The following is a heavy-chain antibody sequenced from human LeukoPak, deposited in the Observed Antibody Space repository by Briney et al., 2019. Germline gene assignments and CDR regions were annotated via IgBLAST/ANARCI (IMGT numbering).Heavy chain of an antibody. CDR3: ATRSNSGRGALDF. Sequence: PGGSLRLSCAASGFTFRSYSMNWVHQAPGKGLEWVSYISSSNSTIYYRDSVKGRFTISRDNAENSLYLQMNSLTAEDTAVYYCATRSNSGRGALDFWGQGTLVTVSS. J-gene: IGHJ4*02. V-gene: IGHV3-48*04. CDR2: ISSSNSTI. D-gene: IGHD3-10*02. CDR1: GFTFRSYS.